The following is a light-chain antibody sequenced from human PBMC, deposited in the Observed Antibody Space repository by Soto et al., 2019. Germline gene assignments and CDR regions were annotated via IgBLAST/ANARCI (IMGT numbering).Light chain of an antibody. CDR2: DVS. CDR1: SSDVGGYNS. V-gene: IGLV2-11*01. CDR3: CSYAGSDTHYV. J-gene: IGLJ1*01. Sequence: QSALTQPRSVSGSPGQSVTISCTGTSSDVGGYNSVSWYQQHPDKAPKFMIYDVSKRPSGVPDRFSGSKSGNTASLTISGLQAEDEADYYCCSYAGSDTHYVCGTGTKVTVL.